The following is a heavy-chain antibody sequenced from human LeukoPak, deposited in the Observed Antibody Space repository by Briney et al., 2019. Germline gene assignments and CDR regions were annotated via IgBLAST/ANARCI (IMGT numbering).Heavy chain of an antibody. CDR2: IKQDGSEK. V-gene: IGHV3-7*01. CDR1: GFTFSSYW. CDR3: AKDYFLDYFDY. Sequence: GGSLRLSCAASGFTFSSYWMSWVRQAPGKGLEWVANIKQDGSEKYYVDSVKGRFTISRDNAKNSLYLQMNSLRAEDTAVYYCAKDYFLDYFDYWGQGTLVTVSS. D-gene: IGHD2-21*01. J-gene: IGHJ4*02.